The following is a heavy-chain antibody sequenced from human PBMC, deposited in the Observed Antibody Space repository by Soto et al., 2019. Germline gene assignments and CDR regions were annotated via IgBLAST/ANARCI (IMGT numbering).Heavy chain of an antibody. V-gene: IGHV1-3*01. J-gene: IGHJ6*02. CDR3: GSSRITMVPYGMDV. CDR1: GYTFTRYA. D-gene: IGHD3-10*01. CDR2: INAGNGNT. Sequence: ASVKVSCKASGYTFTRYAMHWVRQAPGQRLEWMGWINAGNGNTKYSQKFQGRVTITRDTSASTAYMELSSLRSEDTAVYYCGSSRITMVPYGMDVWGQGTTVTVSS.